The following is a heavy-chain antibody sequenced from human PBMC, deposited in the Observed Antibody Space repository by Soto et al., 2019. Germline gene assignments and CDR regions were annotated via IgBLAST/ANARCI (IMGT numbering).Heavy chain of an antibody. J-gene: IGHJ6*02. Sequence: QVQLQESGPGLVKPSQPLSLTCTVSGGSISSGSFYWTWIRQHPGKGLEFIGYIYYSGDTYYNPSLRSRVIISLDTSKNQFSLRLYSVTAADTAVYYCAREWSGGRRDGNPDNYHGMDVWGQGTKVTVSS. CDR3: AREWSGGRRDGNPDNYHGMDV. CDR1: GGSISSGSFY. V-gene: IGHV4-31*03. CDR2: IYYSGDT. D-gene: IGHD2-15*01.